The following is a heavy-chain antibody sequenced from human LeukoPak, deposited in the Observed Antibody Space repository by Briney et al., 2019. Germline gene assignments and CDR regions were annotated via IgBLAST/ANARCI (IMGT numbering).Heavy chain of an antibody. V-gene: IGHV3-66*01. CDR2: IYSGGST. Sequence: GGSLRLSCAASGSTVSSNDMNWVRQAPGKGLEWVSVIYSGGSTFSVDSVKGRFTISRDNSKNTLYLQMNSLRAEDTAVYYCAKAVVGFAGTTAGCWGQGTLVTVSS. D-gene: IGHD1-7*01. CDR1: GSTVSSND. CDR3: AKAVVGFAGTTAGC. J-gene: IGHJ4*02.